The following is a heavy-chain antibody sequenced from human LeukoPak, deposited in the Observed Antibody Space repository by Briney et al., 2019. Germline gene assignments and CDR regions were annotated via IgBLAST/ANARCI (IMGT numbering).Heavy chain of an antibody. CDR2: MNPNSGKT. Sequence: ASVKVSCKASGYTFTSYDINWVRQATGQGLEWMGWMNPNSGKTGYAQKFQGRVTITRNTSISTAYMELSSLRSEDTAVYYCASRITMVRGVVGAFDIWGQGTMVTVSS. J-gene: IGHJ3*02. CDR3: ASRITMVRGVVGAFDI. CDR1: GYTFTSYD. V-gene: IGHV1-8*03. D-gene: IGHD3-10*01.